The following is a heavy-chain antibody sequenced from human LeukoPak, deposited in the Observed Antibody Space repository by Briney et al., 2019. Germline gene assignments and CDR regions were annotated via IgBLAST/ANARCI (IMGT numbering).Heavy chain of an antibody. CDR1: GFTFSSYE. CDR3: ASLPPIVVGY. D-gene: IGHD2-15*01. Sequence: PGGSLRLSCAASGFTFSSYEMNWVRQAPGEGLEWVSYISSSGSTIYYADSVKGRFTISRDNAKNSLYLQMNSLRAEDTAVYYCASLPPIVVGYWGQGTLVTVSS. V-gene: IGHV3-48*03. J-gene: IGHJ4*02. CDR2: ISSSGSTI.